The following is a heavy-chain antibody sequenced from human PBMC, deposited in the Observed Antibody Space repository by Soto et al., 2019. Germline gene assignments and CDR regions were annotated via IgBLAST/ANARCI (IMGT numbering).Heavy chain of an antibody. V-gene: IGHV1-69*01. CDR3: ARWEYYYGSGSYFLHYYYGMDV. D-gene: IGHD3-10*01. CDR1: GGTFSSYA. CDR2: IIPIFGTA. J-gene: IGHJ6*02. Sequence: VQLVQSGAEVKKPGSSVKVSCKASGGTFSSYAISWVRQAPGQGLEWMGGIIPIFGTANYAQKFQGRVTITADESTSTAYMELSSLRSEDTAVYYCARWEYYYGSGSYFLHYYYGMDVWGQGTTVTVSS.